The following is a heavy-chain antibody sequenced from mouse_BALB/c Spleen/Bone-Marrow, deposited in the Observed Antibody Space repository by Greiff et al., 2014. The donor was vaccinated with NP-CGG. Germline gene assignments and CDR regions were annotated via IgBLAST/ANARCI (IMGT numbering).Heavy chain of an antibody. V-gene: IGHV5-12*02. CDR2: ISNGGGST. Sequence: EVHLVESGGGLVQPGGSPKLSCATSGFSFSDYYMYWIRQTPEKRLEWVAYISNGGGSTYYPDTVKGRFTISRDNAKNTLYLQMSRLKSEDTAMYYCARLGDYSYFDYWGQGTTLTVSS. D-gene: IGHD1-1*01. CDR1: GFSFSDYY. J-gene: IGHJ2*01. CDR3: ARLGDYSYFDY.